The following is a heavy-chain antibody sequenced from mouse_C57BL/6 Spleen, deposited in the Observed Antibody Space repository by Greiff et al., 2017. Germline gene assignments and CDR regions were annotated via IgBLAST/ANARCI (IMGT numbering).Heavy chain of an antibody. CDR1: GYTFTSYW. CDR2: IDPSDSYT. CDR3: ARRTAYYSNYDY. Sequence: VQLQQPGAELVMPGASVKLSCKASGYTFTSYWMPWVKQSPGQGLEWIGEIDPSDSYTNYNQKFKGKSTLTVDKSSSTAYMQLSSLTSEDSAGYYCARRTAYYSNYDYWGQGTTLTVSS. D-gene: IGHD2-5*01. V-gene: IGHV1-69*01. J-gene: IGHJ2*01.